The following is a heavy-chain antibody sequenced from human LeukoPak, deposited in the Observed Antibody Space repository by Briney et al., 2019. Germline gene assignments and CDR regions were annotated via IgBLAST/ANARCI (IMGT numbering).Heavy chain of an antibody. D-gene: IGHD3-16*01. J-gene: IGHJ4*02. V-gene: IGHV1-46*01. CDR1: GYTFTSFY. Sequence: ASVKVSCKASGYTFTSFYVHWVRQAPGQGLEWMGIINPSGGTTTYAQKFQGRATMTRDTSTSTVYMELGSLRSEDTAVYYCARDGSYGPDYWGQGTLVIVSS. CDR2: INPSGGTT. CDR3: ARDGSYGPDY.